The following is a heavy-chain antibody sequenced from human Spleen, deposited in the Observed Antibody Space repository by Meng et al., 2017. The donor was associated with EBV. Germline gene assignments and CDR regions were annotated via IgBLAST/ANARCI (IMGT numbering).Heavy chain of an antibody. CDR1: GGSINGCF. Sequence: QVQLQESGPGLAKPAETLSLTCTVSGGSINGCFWNWIRQPPGKGLEWIGEIDHSGSSNYNPSLKSRVTISVDTSKSQFSLKLSSVTAADTAVYFCARALAKSDIVATVGIDYWGQGTLVTVSS. CDR3: ARALAKSDIVATVGIDY. D-gene: IGHD5-12*01. V-gene: IGHV4-59*12. J-gene: IGHJ4*02. CDR2: IDHSGSS.